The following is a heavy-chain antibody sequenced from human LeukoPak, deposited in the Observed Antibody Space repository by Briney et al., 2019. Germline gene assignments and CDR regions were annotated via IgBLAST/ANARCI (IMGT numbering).Heavy chain of an antibody. J-gene: IGHJ4*02. CDR1: GGSISSSSYY. Sequence: PSETLSLTCTVSGGSISSSSYYWGWIRQPPGKGLEWIGSIYYSGSTYYNPSLKSRVTISVDTSKNQFSLKLSSVTAADTAVYYCASHNFDYWGQGTLVTVSS. V-gene: IGHV4-39*01. CDR2: IYYSGST. CDR3: ASHNFDY.